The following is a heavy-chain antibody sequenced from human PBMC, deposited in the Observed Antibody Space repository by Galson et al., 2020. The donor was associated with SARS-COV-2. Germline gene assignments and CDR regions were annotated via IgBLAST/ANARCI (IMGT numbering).Heavy chain of an antibody. D-gene: IGHD6-13*01. CDR1: GFTFSSYA. V-gene: IGHV3-30-3*01. J-gene: IGHJ3*02. CDR2: ISYDGSNK. Sequence: GSLKISCAASGFTFSSYAMHWVRQAPGKGLEWVAVISYDGSNKYYADSVKGRFTISRDNSKNTLYLQMNSLRAEDTAVYYCARDEQQLERLFRGHDIWGQGTMVTVSS. CDR3: ARDEQQLERLFRGHDI.